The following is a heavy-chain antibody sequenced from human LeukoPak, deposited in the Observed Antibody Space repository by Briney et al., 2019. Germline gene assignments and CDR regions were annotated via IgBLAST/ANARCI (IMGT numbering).Heavy chain of an antibody. D-gene: IGHD4-17*01. CDR3: ARRPDYGYYYGMDV. V-gene: IGHV4-34*01. J-gene: IGHJ6*02. CDR2: INHSGST. Sequence: SETLSLTCAVYGGSFSGYYWSWIRQPPGKGLEWIGEINHSGSTNYNQSLKSRVTISVDTSKNQFSLKLSSVTAADTAVYYCARRPDYGYYYGMDVWGQGTTVTVSS. CDR1: GGSFSGYY.